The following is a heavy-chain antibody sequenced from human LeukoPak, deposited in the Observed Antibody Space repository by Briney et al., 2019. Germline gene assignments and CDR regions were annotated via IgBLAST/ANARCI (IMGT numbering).Heavy chain of an antibody. D-gene: IGHD3-16*02. CDR2: ISWNGGST. CDR1: GFPFDDYD. Sequence: PGGSLRLSCAASGFPFDDYDMNWVRQAPGKGLEWISGISWNGGSTRSADSVKGRFTISRDNAKNSLHLQMDSLRAEDTALYYCARSPSYRYGYNYYYIDVWGKGTTVTVSS. J-gene: IGHJ6*03. CDR3: ARSPSYRYGYNYYYIDV. V-gene: IGHV3-20*04.